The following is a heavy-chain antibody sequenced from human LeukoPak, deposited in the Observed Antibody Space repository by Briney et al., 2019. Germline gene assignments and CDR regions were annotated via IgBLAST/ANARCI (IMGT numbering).Heavy chain of an antibody. J-gene: IGHJ6*03. V-gene: IGHV3-21*01. CDR3: ARAIFGAAQPPYYFYHYMDV. Sequence: PGGSLRLSPSASRLTFNGDYMCWVRPAPGKGLEWVSSLCGRSTTIFYADSVKGRSTVSRDNAKKSVFLQMNSLRAEDTAVYYCARAIFGAAQPPYYFYHYMDVWGKGTTVTVSS. CDR1: RLTFNGDY. D-gene: IGHD3-10*01. CDR2: LCGRSTTI.